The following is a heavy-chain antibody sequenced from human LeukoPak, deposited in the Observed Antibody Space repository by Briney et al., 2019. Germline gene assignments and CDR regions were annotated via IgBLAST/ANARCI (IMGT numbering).Heavy chain of an antibody. D-gene: IGHD5-18*01. J-gene: IGHJ4*02. CDR1: GYTFTGYY. CDR2: INPNSGGT. CDR3: ARGDSPSGYSYGTNFGY. Sequence: ASVTVSCTASGYTFTGYYMHWVRQAPGQGLEWMGWINPNSGGTNYAQKFQGRVTMTRDTSISTAYMELSRLRSDDTAVYYCARGDSPSGYSYGTNFGYWGQGTLVTVSS. V-gene: IGHV1-2*02.